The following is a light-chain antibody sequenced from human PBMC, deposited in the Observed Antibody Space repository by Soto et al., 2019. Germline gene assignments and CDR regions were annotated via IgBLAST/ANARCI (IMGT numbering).Light chain of an antibody. Sequence: AIQMSQSPSSLSASVGDRVTITCRASQGIRNDLGWYQQEPGKAPKLLIYAASSLESGVPSRFSGSGSETEFTLTISRLEPEDFAVYYCQQYGSSRTFGQGTKVDIK. V-gene: IGKV1-6*01. CDR1: QGIRND. CDR3: QQYGSSRT. CDR2: AAS. J-gene: IGKJ1*01.